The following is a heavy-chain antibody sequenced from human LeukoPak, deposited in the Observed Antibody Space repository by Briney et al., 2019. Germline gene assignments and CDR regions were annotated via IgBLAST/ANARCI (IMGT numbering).Heavy chain of an antibody. Sequence: GGSLRLSCAASGFTFSTYSMNWVRQAPGKGLEWVSYISGSSNTIYYADSVKGRFTISRDNAKNSLYLQMNSLRGEDTAVYYCARGRYYDSSGYVPVGYWGQGTLVTVSS. CDR3: ARGRYYDSSGYVPVGY. CDR1: GFTFSTYS. D-gene: IGHD3-22*01. CDR2: ISGSSNTI. J-gene: IGHJ4*02. V-gene: IGHV3-48*01.